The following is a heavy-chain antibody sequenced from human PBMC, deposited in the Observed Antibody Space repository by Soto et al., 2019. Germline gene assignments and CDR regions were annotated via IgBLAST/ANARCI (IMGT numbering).Heavy chain of an antibody. J-gene: IGHJ4*02. Sequence: ASVKVSCKASGGTLNNYAISWVRQAPGQGLEGMGGIITAFGPGVYAQKFQGRVTITADESTKTAYMDLNSLTSEDTAVYYCAAGGSWARLDNWGQGTLVTVSS. V-gene: IGHV1-69*13. D-gene: IGHD6-13*01. CDR1: GGTLNNYA. CDR2: IITAFGPG. CDR3: AAGGSWARLDN.